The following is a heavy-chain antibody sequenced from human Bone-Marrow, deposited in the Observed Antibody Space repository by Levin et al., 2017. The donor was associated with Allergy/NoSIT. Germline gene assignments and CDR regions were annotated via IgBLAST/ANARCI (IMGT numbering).Heavy chain of an antibody. CDR3: AGNPNDYSDSFDY. Sequence: SETLSLTCTVSGGSIASSSYYWGWSRQPPGKGLEWVGSIYYSGTPYYNPSLKSRVTLSVDTSKNQFALKLSSVTASDTAVYYCAGNPNDYSDSFDYWGQGTLVAVSS. D-gene: IGHD4-11*01. V-gene: IGHV4-39*01. CDR2: IYYSGTP. CDR1: GGSIASSSYY. J-gene: IGHJ4*02.